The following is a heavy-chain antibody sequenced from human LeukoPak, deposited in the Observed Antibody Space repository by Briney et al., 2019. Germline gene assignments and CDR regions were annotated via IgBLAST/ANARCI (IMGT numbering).Heavy chain of an antibody. J-gene: IGHJ5*01. CDR3: ARVSGSGLYFKSFDP. Sequence: SETLSLTCTVSGYSISSGYYWGWIRQPPGKGLEWIGEVYHSGSMNYNPSLKSRIYMSVDKSQNRFSLRLTSVTAADTAVYFCARVSGSGLYFKSFDPWGQGTLVIVSS. V-gene: IGHV4-38-2*02. CDR2: VYHSGSM. D-gene: IGHD3-10*01. CDR1: GYSISSGYY.